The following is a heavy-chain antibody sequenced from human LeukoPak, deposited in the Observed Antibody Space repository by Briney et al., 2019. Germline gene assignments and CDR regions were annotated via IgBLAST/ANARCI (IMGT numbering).Heavy chain of an antibody. J-gene: IGHJ4*02. CDR3: DLTTVTREDDY. D-gene: IGHD4-17*01. Sequence: ASVKVSCKASGGTFSSYAISWVRQAPGQGLEWMGRIIPILGIANYAQKFQGRVTITADKSTSTAYMELSSLRSEGTAVYYCDLTTVTREDDYWGQGTLVTASS. CDR1: GGTFSSYA. V-gene: IGHV1-69*04. CDR2: IIPILGIA.